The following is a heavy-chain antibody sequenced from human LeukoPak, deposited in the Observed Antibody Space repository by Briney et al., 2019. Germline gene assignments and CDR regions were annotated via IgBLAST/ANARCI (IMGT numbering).Heavy chain of an antibody. J-gene: IGHJ4*02. CDR3: ASQLGGTTFH. D-gene: IGHD1-1*01. CDR1: GASINSYY. CDR2: VYHSGST. V-gene: IGHV4-59*01. Sequence: PSETLSLTCTVSGASINSYYWSWIRHPPGEGLEWIGYVYHSGSTNYNSSLKSRVTISLDTSKTQFSLRLSSVTAADTAVYYCASQLGGTTFHWGQGALVTVSS.